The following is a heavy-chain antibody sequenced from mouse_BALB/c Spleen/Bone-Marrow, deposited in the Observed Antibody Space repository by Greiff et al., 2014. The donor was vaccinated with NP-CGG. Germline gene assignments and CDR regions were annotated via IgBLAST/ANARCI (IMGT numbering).Heavy chain of an antibody. J-gene: IGHJ1*01. CDR1: GYTFTSYV. CDR2: INPYNDGT. D-gene: IGHD1-1*01. CDR3: ARGGYYGTSLYWYFDV. V-gene: IGHV1-14*01. Sequence: VQLKESGTELVKPGASVKMSCKASGYTFTSYVIHWGKQKPGQGLEWIGYINPYNDGTKYNEKFKGKATLTSDKSSSTAYMELSSLTSEDSAVYYCARGGYYGTSLYWYFDVWGAGTTVTVSS.